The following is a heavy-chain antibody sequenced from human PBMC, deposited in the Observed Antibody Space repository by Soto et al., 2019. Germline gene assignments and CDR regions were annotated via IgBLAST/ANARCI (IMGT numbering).Heavy chain of an antibody. CDR3: AREGGSSSGWYYYYYYMDV. J-gene: IGHJ6*03. Sequence: SVTVSCKASGGTFSSYTISWVRQAPGQGLEWMGRIIPILGIANYAQKFQGRVTITADKSTSTAYMELSSLRSEDTAVYYCAREGGSSSGWYYYYYYMDVWGKGTTVTVSS. V-gene: IGHV1-69*04. CDR1: GGTFSSYT. D-gene: IGHD6-19*01. CDR2: IIPILGIA.